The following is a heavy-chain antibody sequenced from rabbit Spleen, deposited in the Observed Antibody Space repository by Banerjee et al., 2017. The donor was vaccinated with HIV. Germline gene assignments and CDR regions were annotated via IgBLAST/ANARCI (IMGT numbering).Heavy chain of an antibody. D-gene: IGHD4-2*01. CDR1: GFSFSSSDY. Sequence: LEESGGDLVKPGASLTLTCTASGFSFSSSDYMCWVRQAPGKGLEWIACIYAGSSIGTYYASWAKGRFTISKTSSTTVTLQMTSLTAADTATYFCARASTGSDSVALWGQGTLVTVS. CDR2: IYAGSSIGT. CDR3: ARASTGSDSVAL. V-gene: IGHV1S40*01. J-gene: IGHJ4*01.